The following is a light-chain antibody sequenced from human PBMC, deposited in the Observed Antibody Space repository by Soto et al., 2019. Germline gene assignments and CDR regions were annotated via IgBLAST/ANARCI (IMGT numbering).Light chain of an antibody. CDR1: SSNIGSYT. J-gene: IGLJ2*01. CDR2: NND. Sequence: QPVLTQPPSASGIPGQRVTISCSGSSSNIGSYTVNWYQQVPGTAPKLLIYNNDYRPSGVPDRFSGSKSGTSASLAISGLQSEDEADYYCAAWDDSLNGPAFGGGTKLTVL. V-gene: IGLV1-44*01. CDR3: AAWDDSLNGPA.